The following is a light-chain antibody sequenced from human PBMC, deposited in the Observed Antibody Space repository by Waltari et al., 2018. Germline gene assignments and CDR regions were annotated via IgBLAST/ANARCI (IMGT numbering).Light chain of an antibody. CDR3: LLYHKDAQLWV. Sequence: QTVVTQEPSLPVSPGGTVTLTCSSSTGAVTSGYFPTWFQQKPGQAPRPLIYSTSNKHSWTPARFSGSLLGDKAALTLSGVQPEDEAEYYCLLYHKDAQLWVFGGGTKLTVL. V-gene: IGLV7-43*01. CDR2: STS. CDR1: TGAVTSGYF. J-gene: IGLJ3*02.